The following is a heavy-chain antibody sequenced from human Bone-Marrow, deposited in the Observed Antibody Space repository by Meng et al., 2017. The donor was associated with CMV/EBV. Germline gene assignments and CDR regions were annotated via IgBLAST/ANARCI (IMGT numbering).Heavy chain of an antibody. V-gene: IGHV3-53*01. Sequence: GGSLRLSCAASGFTVSSNYMSWVRQAPGKGLEWVSVIYSGGSTYYADSVKGRFTISRDNSKNTLYLQMNSLRAEDTAVYYCARYGYSSSSADYYYGRDVWGQGNTVNV. J-gene: IGHJ6*02. D-gene: IGHD6-6*01. CDR3: ARYGYSSSSADYYYGRDV. CDR1: GFTVSSNY. CDR2: IYSGGST.